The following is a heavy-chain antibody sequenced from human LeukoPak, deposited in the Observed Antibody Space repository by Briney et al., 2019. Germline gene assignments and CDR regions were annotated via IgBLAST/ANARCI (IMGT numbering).Heavy chain of an antibody. Sequence: PGGSLRLSCAASGFTFSSYWMSWVRQAPGKGLEWVSSISSSSSYIYYADSVKGRFTISRDNAKNSLYLQMNSLRAEDTAVYYCARDNYDSSGYFPSGFDYWGQRTLVTVSS. V-gene: IGHV3-21*01. D-gene: IGHD3-22*01. J-gene: IGHJ4*02. CDR1: GFTFSSYW. CDR2: ISSSSSYI. CDR3: ARDNYDSSGYFPSGFDY.